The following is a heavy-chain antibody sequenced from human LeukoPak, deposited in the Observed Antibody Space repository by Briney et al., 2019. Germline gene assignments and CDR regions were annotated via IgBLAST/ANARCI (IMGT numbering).Heavy chain of an antibody. V-gene: IGHV3-30*18. D-gene: IGHD5-18*01. J-gene: IGHJ4*02. CDR2: ISYDGSNK. CDR1: GFTFSSYG. CDR3: AKTRIQLWQYFDY. Sequence: GGSLRLSCAASGFTFSSYGMHWVRQAPGKGLEWVVVISYDGSNKYYADSVKGRFTISRDNSKNTLYLQMNSLRAEDTAVYYCAKTRIQLWQYFDYWGQGTLVTVSS.